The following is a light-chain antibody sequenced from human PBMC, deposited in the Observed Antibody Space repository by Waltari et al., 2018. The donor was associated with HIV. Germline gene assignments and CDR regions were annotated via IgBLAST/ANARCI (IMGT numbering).Light chain of an antibody. V-gene: IGLV2-11*01. CDR2: DVT. Sequence: QSALTQPRSASGSPGQSVTISCTGTRSHAGGYTYVLWYQHHPGKAPKLVISDVTKRPSGVPDRFSGSKSGNTASLTISGLQAEDEADYYCCSYSGSGTLYVFGTGTEVTVL. CDR3: CSYSGSGTLYV. J-gene: IGLJ1*01. CDR1: RSHAGGYTY.